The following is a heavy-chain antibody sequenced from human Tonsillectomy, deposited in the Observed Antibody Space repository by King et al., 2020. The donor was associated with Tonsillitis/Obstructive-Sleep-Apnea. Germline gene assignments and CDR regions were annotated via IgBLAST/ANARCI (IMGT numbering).Heavy chain of an antibody. CDR1: GFTFDDYA. Sequence: VQLVESGGGLVQPGRSLRLSCAASGFTFDDYAMHWVRQSPGKGLEWVSGISWNSGTIGYADSVKGRFTISRDNAKNSLYLQMNSLRAEDTALYYCARDMSHEDYYYHYMDVWGKGTTVTVSS. J-gene: IGHJ6*03. CDR2: ISWNSGTI. V-gene: IGHV3-9*01. CDR3: ARDMSHEDYYYHYMDV. D-gene: IGHD5/OR15-5a*01.